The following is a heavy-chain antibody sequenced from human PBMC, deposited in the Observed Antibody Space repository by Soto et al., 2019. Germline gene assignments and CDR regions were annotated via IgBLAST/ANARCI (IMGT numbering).Heavy chain of an antibody. CDR3: ARAYYFGSGTSYTLYY. Sequence: PGGSRRLSCAASGFTFRNYGMHWVRQAPGKGLEWVAVISDDGVSKYYADSVQGRFTISRDNSESAVFLQMNSLRPDDTALYFCARAYYFGSGTSYTLYYWGQGTQVTVSS. CDR1: GFTFRNYG. CDR2: ISDDGVSK. V-gene: IGHV3-30*03. J-gene: IGHJ4*02. D-gene: IGHD3-10*01.